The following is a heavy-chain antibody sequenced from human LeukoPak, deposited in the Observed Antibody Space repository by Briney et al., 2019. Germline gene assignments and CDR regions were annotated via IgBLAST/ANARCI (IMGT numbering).Heavy chain of an antibody. V-gene: IGHV4-59*01. CDR3: ARVGSGNFDY. CDR2: IYYSGST. Sequence: SETLSLTCTVSGGSISTYYGTWIRQPPGKGLEWLGYIYYSGSTNYNPSLKSRVTISVDTSKNQFSLKLSSVTTADTAVYYCARVGSGNFDYWGQGTLVTVSS. J-gene: IGHJ4*02. CDR1: GGSISTYY. D-gene: IGHD3-10*01.